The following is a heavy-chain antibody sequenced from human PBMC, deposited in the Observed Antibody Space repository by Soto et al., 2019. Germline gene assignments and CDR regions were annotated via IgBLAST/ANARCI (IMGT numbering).Heavy chain of an antibody. CDR3: ARETGAGYYYEGDVDYYYYGMDV. CDR1: GGTFSSYA. V-gene: IGHV1-69*01. D-gene: IGHD3-22*01. J-gene: IGHJ6*02. Sequence: QVQLVQSGAEVQKPGSSVKVSCKASGGTFSSYAISWVRQAPGQGLEWMGGIIPIFGTANYAQKFQGRVTITADESTSTAYMELSSLRSEDTAVYYCARETGAGYYYEGDVDYYYYGMDVWGQGTTVTVSS. CDR2: IIPIFGTA.